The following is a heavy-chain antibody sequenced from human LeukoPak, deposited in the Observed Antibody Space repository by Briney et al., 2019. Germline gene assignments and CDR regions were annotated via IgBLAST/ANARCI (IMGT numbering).Heavy chain of an antibody. CDR3: ASNYLYSGSSGIYFDY. V-gene: IGHV3-48*02. J-gene: IGHJ4*02. Sequence: GGSLRPSCAASGFTFSSYSMNWVRQAPGKGLEWVSYISSSSSTIYYADSVKGRFTISRDNAKNSLYLQMNSLRDEDTAVYYCASNYLYSGSSGIYFDYWGQGTLVTVSS. CDR1: GFTFSSYS. CDR2: ISSSSSTI. D-gene: IGHD1-26*01.